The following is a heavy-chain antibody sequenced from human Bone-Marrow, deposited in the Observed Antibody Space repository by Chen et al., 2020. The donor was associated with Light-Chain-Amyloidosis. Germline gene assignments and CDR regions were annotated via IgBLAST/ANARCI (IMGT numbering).Heavy chain of an antibody. Sequence: QVQLQESGPGLVKPSQTLSLTCTVSGGSISSGNSYWSWIRQPAGEGLEWIGRIYASGSTDYNPSLKIRVTISVDTSKNQFSLRLSSVTAADTAVYYCARAGYYDSSGSIVDAFDIWGQGTLVTVSS. D-gene: IGHD3-22*01. J-gene: IGHJ3*02. V-gene: IGHV4-61*02. CDR1: GGSISSGNSY. CDR3: ARAGYYDSSGSIVDAFDI. CDR2: IYASGST.